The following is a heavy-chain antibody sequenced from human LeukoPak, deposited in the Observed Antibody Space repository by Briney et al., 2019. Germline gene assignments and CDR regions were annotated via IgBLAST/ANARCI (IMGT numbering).Heavy chain of an antibody. CDR2: ISSSGSTI. J-gene: IGHJ4*02. CDR3: ARDKEMATIEGFDY. D-gene: IGHD5-24*01. CDR1: GFTFSSYE. V-gene: IGHV3-48*03. Sequence: GGSLRLSCAASGFTFSSYEMNWVRQAPGKGLEWVSYISSSGSTIYNADSVKGRFTISRDNAKNSLYLQMNSLRAEDTAVYYCARDKEMATIEGFDYWGQGTLVTVSS.